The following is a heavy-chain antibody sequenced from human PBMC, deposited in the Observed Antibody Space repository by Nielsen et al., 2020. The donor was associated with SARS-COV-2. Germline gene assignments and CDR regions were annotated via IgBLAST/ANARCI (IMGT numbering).Heavy chain of an antibody. CDR2: IRYDGSNK. J-gene: IGHJ6*02. CDR1: GFTFSSYW. CDR3: AKDGDHSIVVVPAAIRFYYYGMDV. V-gene: IGHV3-30*02. Sequence: GGSLRLSCAASGFTFSSYWMSWVRQAPGKGLEWVAFIRYDGSNKYYADSVKGRFTISRDNSKNTLYLQMNSLRAEDTAVYYCAKDGDHSIVVVPAAIRFYYYGMDVWGQGTTVTVSS. D-gene: IGHD2-2*01.